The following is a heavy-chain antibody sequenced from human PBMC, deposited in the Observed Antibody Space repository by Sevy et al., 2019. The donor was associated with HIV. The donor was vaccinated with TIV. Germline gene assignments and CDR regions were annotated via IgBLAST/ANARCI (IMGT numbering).Heavy chain of an antibody. J-gene: IGHJ5*02. Sequence: GGSLRLSCAASGFTFSSYAMSWVRQAPGKGLEWVSPISGSGGSTYYADSVKGRFTISRDNSKNTLYLQMNSLRAEDTAVYYCAKFLRGFRELLRNRFDPWGQGTLVTVSS. V-gene: IGHV3-23*01. CDR2: ISGSGGST. D-gene: IGHD3-10*01. CDR3: AKFLRGFRELLRNRFDP. CDR1: GFTFSSYA.